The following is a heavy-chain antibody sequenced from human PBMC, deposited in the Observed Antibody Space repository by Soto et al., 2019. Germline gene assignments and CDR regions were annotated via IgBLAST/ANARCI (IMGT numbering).Heavy chain of an antibody. CDR2: IYYSGST. V-gene: IGHV4-39*01. D-gene: IGHD4-4*01. CDR1: GGSIGSSSYY. Sequence: SETLSLTCTVSGGSIGSSSYYWGWIRQPPGKGLEWIGSIYYSGSTYYNPSLKSRVTISVDTSKNQFSLKLSSVTAADTAVYYCARRATVAYYYMEVWGKGTTVTVSS. CDR3: ARRATVAYYYMEV. J-gene: IGHJ6*03.